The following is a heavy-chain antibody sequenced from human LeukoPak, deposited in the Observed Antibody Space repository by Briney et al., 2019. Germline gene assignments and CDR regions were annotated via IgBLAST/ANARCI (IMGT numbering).Heavy chain of an antibody. V-gene: IGHV1-2*02. CDR3: ARNGYSGYDPHYYYYYGMDV. D-gene: IGHD5-12*01. Sequence: ASVKVSCKASGYTFTSYDINWVRQAPGQGLEWMGWINPNSGGTNYAQKFQGRVTMTRDTSISTAYMELSRLRSDDTAVYYCARNGYSGYDPHYYYYYGMDVWGQGTTVTVSS. J-gene: IGHJ6*02. CDR2: INPNSGGT. CDR1: GYTFTSYD.